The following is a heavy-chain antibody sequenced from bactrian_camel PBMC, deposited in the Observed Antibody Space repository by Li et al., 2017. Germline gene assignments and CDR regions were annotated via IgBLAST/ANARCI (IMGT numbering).Heavy chain of an antibody. D-gene: IGHD2*01. CDR3: ATDALRKHVGSYYGPHTLSSYEYDY. J-gene: IGHJ4*01. CDR2: LHTGGGNP. V-gene: IGHV3S1*01. CDR1: GYTSTPFC. Sequence: HVQLVESGGGSVQAGGSLRLSCSVSGYTSTPFCMAWFRQAPGKEREGVAALHTGGGNPYYADSVKGRFTISQDNAKDTVYLQMDSLKPEDTAMYYCATDALRKHVGSYYGPHTLSSYEYDYWGQGTQVTVS.